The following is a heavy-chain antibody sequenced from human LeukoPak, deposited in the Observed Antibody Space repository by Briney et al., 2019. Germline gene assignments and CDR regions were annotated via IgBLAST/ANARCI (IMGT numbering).Heavy chain of an antibody. CDR1: GGSISSYY. D-gene: IGHD6-19*01. V-gene: IGHV4-59*08. Sequence: SETLSLTCTVSGGSISSYYWSWIRQSLGEGLEWIGDIYYSGSTNYNPSLKSRVTISVDTSRNQFSLKLNSVTATDTAVYYCARRSYRSGPDDYWGQGTLVTVSS. CDR2: IYYSGST. J-gene: IGHJ4*02. CDR3: ARRSYRSGPDDY.